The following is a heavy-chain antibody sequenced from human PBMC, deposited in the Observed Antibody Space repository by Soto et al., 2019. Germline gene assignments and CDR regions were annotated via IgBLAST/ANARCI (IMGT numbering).Heavy chain of an antibody. CDR2: IYTSGST. CDR3: ARDGSSGWYWGYFDY. V-gene: IGHV4-4*07. J-gene: IGHJ4*02. Sequence: QVQLQESGPGLVKPSETLSLTCTVSGGSISSYYWSWIRQPAGKGLEWIGRIYTSGSTNYNPSLKSRVTMSVDTSKNQCSLTLSSVTAADTAVYYCARDGSSGWYWGYFDYWGQGTLVTVSS. D-gene: IGHD6-19*01. CDR1: GGSISSYY.